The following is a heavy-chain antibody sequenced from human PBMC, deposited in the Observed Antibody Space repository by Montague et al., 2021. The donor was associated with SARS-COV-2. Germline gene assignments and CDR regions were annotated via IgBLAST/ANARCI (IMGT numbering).Heavy chain of an antibody. Sequence: VKPTQTLTLTCTFSGFSLSTSGVGVGWIRQPPGKALEWLALIXXXXDXRYSPSLKSRLTITKDTSNNQVVLTMTNMDPVGTATYYCAHSGVGYFYYGMDVWGQGTTVTVSS. J-gene: IGHJ6*02. V-gene: IGHV2-5*02. CDR1: GFSLSTSGVG. CDR3: AHSGVGYFYYGMDV. CDR2: IXXXXDX. D-gene: IGHD3-3*01.